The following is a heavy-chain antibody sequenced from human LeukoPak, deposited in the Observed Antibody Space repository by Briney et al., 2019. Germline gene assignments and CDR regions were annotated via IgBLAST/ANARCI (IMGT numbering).Heavy chain of an antibody. V-gene: IGHV3-30*18. CDR1: GFTFNTYA. CDR2: ISYDGSDK. J-gene: IGHJ4*02. CDR3: AKAVGRINWSFDY. Sequence: GRSLRLSCEASGFTFNTYAMHWVRQPPGKGLEWVALISYDGSDKIYTDSVKGRFTISRDNSESTLYLQMDSLRGDDAAVYYCAKAVGRINWSFDYWGQGALVTVSS. D-gene: IGHD1-1*01.